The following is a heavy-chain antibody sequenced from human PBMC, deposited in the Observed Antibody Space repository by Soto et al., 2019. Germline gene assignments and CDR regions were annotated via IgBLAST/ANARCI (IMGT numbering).Heavy chain of an antibody. CDR2: IYSGGST. J-gene: IGHJ4*02. V-gene: IGHV3-66*01. Sequence: GSLRLSCAASGFTVSSNYMSWVRQAPGKGLEWVSVIYSGGSTYYADSVKGRFTISRDNSKNTPYLQMNSLRAEDTAVYYCARARRSYYYDSSGYYADYWGQG. D-gene: IGHD3-22*01. CDR3: ARARRSYYYDSSGYYADY. CDR1: GFTVSSNY.